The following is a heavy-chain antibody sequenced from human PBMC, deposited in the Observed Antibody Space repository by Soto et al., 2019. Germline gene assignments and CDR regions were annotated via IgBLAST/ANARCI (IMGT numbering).Heavy chain of an antibody. V-gene: IGHV3-7*01. Sequence: GGSLRVSCAASGFTFSNYAMSWVRQSPGKGLEWVANIKQGGNEKFYVDSVKGRFTISRDNAKKSLFLQMNSLRPEDTAVYYCVGALTYEVPYYYYGMDVWGQGTTVTVSS. CDR3: VGALTYEVPYYYYGMDV. J-gene: IGHJ6*02. CDR2: IKQGGNEK. D-gene: IGHD3-16*01. CDR1: GFTFSNYA.